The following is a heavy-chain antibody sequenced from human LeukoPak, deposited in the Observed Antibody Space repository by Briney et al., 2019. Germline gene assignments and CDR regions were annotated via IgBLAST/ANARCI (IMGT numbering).Heavy chain of an antibody. Sequence: GGSLRLSCAASGFTFSSYAMHWVRQAPGKGLEYVSGISSNGGSTYYANSAKGRFTISRDNSKNTLYLQMGSLRAEDMAVYYCAREYSSSSVDYWGQGTLVTVSS. V-gene: IGHV3-64*01. CDR3: AREYSSSSVDY. J-gene: IGHJ4*02. D-gene: IGHD6-6*01. CDR1: GFTFSSYA. CDR2: ISSNGGST.